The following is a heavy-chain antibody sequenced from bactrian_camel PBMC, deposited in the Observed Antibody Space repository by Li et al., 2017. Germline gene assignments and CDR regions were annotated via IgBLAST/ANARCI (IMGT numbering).Heavy chain of an antibody. CDR3: ATGTVGGTWFQCNY. CDR1: ASVYSQC. CDR2: FESGGTP. V-gene: IGHV3S53*01. D-gene: IGHD2*01. Sequence: QLVESGGGSVQAGGSLRLACEADASVYSQCMGWFRQAPGKQQREGVAHFESGGTPRYADAVKGRFTISQDNAKNTLYLQMNSLKSEDTARYYCATGTVGGTWFQCNYWGQGTQVTVS. J-gene: IGHJ4*01.